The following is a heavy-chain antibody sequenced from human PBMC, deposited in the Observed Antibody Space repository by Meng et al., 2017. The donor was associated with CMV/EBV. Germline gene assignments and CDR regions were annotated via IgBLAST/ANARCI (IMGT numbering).Heavy chain of an antibody. V-gene: IGHV4-34*01. J-gene: IGHJ6*02. CDR1: GGSFSGYY. D-gene: IGHD3-3*01. CDR3: ARGTGRSITIFGVVTHYYYGMDV. CDR2: INHSGST. Sequence: GSLRLSCAVYGGSFSGYYWSWIRQPPGKGLEWIGEINHSGSTNYNPSLKSRVTISVDTSKNQFSLKLSSVTAADTAVYYCARGTGRSITIFGVVTHYYYGMDVWGPETTVTVSS.